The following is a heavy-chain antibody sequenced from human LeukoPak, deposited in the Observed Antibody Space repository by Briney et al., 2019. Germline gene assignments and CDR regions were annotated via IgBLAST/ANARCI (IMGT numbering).Heavy chain of an antibody. Sequence: GGSLRLSCAASGFTFDDYAMHWVRQAPGKGLEWVSGISWNSGSIGYADSVMGRFTISRDNAKNSLYLQMNSLRAEDTALYYCAKGEHLDYYDSSGYYYWGQGTLVTVSS. J-gene: IGHJ4*02. V-gene: IGHV3-9*01. CDR2: ISWNSGSI. CDR3: AKGEHLDYYDSSGYYY. D-gene: IGHD3-22*01. CDR1: GFTFDDYA.